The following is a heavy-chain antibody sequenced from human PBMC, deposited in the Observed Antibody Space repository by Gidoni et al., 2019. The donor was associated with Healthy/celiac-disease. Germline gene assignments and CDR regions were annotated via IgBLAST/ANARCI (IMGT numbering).Heavy chain of an antibody. CDR2: IIPIFGTA. CDR1: GGPFSSYS. CDR3: ARGGYNRYHYYYYYMDV. J-gene: IGHJ6*03. D-gene: IGHD5-12*01. V-gene: IGHV1-69*01. Sequence: QVQLVQSWAEVKKPGSSVQFSCKASGGPFSSYSISWVRQAPGQGLEWMGGIIPIFGTANYAQKCQGRVTITADESTSTAYMELSSLRSEDTAVYYCARGGYNRYHYYYYYMDVWGKGTTVTVSS.